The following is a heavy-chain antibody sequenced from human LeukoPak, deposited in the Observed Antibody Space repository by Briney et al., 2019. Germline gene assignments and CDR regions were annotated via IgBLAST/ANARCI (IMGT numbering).Heavy chain of an antibody. CDR1: GFTFSDYY. Sequence: GSLRLSCAASGFTFSDYYMSWIRQPPGKGLGWIGSIYYSGSTYYNPSLNNRVTIFIDMSKNQFSLRLNSVTATDTAVYYCARLVCGGGSCLAEFDYWGQGTLVTVSS. CDR3: ARLVCGGGSCLAEFDY. V-gene: IGHV4-59*05. D-gene: IGHD2-15*01. J-gene: IGHJ4*02. CDR2: IYYSGST.